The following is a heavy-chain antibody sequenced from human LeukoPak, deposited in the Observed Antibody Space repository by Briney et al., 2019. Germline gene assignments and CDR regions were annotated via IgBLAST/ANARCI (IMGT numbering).Heavy chain of an antibody. Sequence: PSETLSLTCTVSGGSIKSYYWSWIRQPAGEGREWLGHIYASGTTNYNPSLNSRVTMSVDTSKNQFSLRLASVTAADTDVYYCARVADRFGYNYGIDEYFDYWGQGTLVTVSS. J-gene: IGHJ4*02. CDR2: IYASGTT. CDR3: ARVADRFGYNYGIDEYFDY. D-gene: IGHD5-18*01. V-gene: IGHV4-4*07. CDR1: GGSIKSYY.